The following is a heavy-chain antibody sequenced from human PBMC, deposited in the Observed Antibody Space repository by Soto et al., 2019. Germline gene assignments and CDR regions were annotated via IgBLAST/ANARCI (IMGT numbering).Heavy chain of an antibody. CDR2: INHTGST. V-gene: IGHV4-34*01. CDR3: ASLRGYCSSTSCIGYYYYYYMDV. CDR1: GGSFSGYY. D-gene: IGHD2-2*01. J-gene: IGHJ6*03. Sequence: PSVTLPLTCAVYGGSFSGYYWSWIRQPPGKRLEWIGEINHTGSTNYNPSLKSRVTRSVVTSKLQFSLKLISVTAADTAVYYCASLRGYCSSTSCIGYYYYYYMDVWGKGTTVTVSS.